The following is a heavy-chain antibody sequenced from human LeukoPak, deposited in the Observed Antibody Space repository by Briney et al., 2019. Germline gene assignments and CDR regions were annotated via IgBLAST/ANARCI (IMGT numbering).Heavy chain of an antibody. V-gene: IGHV3-7*01. D-gene: IGHD2-15*01. CDR2: IKQDGSEK. CDR3: AKYGRISRYYFDY. Sequence: GGSLRLSCAASGFTFSSYWMSWVRQAPGKGLEWVANIKQDGSEKYYVDSVKGRFTISRDNAKNSLYLQMNSLRAEDTAVYYCAKYGRISRYYFDYWGQGTLVTVSS. J-gene: IGHJ4*02. CDR1: GFTFSSYW.